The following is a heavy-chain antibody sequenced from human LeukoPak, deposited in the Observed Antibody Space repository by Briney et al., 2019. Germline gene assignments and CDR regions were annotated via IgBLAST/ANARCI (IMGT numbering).Heavy chain of an antibody. J-gene: IGHJ6*02. CDR1: GGSISSSSYY. D-gene: IGHD3-10*01. V-gene: IGHV4-39*01. CDR3: ARSYYYGSYGMDV. CDR2: IYYSGST. Sequence: PSETLSLTCTVSGGSISSSSYYWGWIRQPPGKGLEWIGSIYYSGSTYYNPSLKSRVTISVDTSKNQFSLKLGSVTAADTAVYYCARSYYYGSYGMDVWGQGTTVTVSS.